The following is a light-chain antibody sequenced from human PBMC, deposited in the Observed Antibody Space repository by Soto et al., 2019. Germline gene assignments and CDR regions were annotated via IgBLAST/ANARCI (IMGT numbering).Light chain of an antibody. CDR1: QSVSSN. J-gene: IGKJ1*01. V-gene: IGKV3-15*01. Sequence: EIVMTQSPATLSVSPGERDTLSCRASQSVSSNLAWYQQKPGQAPRLLIYGASTRAPGIPARFSGSGSGTEFTLTISSLQSEDFAVYYCQQYNNWPPWTFGQGTKVEIK. CDR3: QQYNNWPPWT. CDR2: GAS.